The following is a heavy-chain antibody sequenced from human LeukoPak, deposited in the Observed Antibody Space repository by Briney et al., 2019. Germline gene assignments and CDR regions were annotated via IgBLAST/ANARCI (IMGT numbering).Heavy chain of an antibody. CDR3: AREDYYGSGSYIRFDP. Sequence: SETLSLTCTVSGDSISSYYWGWIRQPPGKGLEWIGSIHYSGSTYYNASLKSRVTISVDTSKNQFSLKLSSVTAADTAVYYCAREDYYGSGSYIRFDPWGQGTLVTVSS. CDR2: IHYSGST. V-gene: IGHV4-39*07. CDR1: GDSISSYY. J-gene: IGHJ5*02. D-gene: IGHD3-10*01.